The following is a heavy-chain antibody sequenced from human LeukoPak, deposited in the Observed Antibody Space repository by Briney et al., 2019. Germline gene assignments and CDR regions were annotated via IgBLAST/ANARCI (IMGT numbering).Heavy chain of an antibody. CDR3: ARDVDGLIDY. CDR1: GGSFSGYY. Sequence: SETLSLTCAVYGGSFSGYYWSWIRQPPGKGLEWIGEINHSGSTNYNPSLKSRVTISVDTSKNQFSLKLTSVTAADTALYSCARDVDGLIDYWGQGTLVTVSS. J-gene: IGHJ4*02. D-gene: IGHD3-16*01. CDR2: INHSGST. V-gene: IGHV4-34*01.